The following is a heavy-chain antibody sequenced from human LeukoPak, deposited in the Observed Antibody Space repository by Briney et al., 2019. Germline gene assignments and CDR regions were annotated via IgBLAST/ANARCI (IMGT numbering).Heavy chain of an antibody. V-gene: IGHV1-18*01. J-gene: IGHJ6*03. CDR3: ARGPGGRSGYYPLEDYYYYYYMDV. Sequence: GASVKVSCKASGYTFPSYGISWVRQAPGQGLEWMGWISDYNGNTNFAQKVQGRVTMTTDTSTSTAYMELRSLRSDDTAVYYCARGPGGRSGYYPLEDYYYYYYMDVWGKGTTVTVSS. CDR1: GYTFPSYG. CDR2: ISDYNGNT. D-gene: IGHD3-22*01.